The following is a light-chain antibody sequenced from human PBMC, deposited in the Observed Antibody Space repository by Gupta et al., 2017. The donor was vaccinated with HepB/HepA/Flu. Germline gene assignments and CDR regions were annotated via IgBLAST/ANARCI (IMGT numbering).Light chain of an antibody. V-gene: IGKV1-39*01. CDR2: SAS. CDR1: QTIDNY. Sequence: DIQLTQSPSFLSASVGDTVTITCRASQTIDNYLNWYQQKPGKAPKLLMFSASILQSGVPSRFRGSGSGTDFTLTSNRLELEDVAKYFCQQIHIPRTFGQGTRVEIK. J-gene: IGKJ1*01. CDR3: QQIHIPRT.